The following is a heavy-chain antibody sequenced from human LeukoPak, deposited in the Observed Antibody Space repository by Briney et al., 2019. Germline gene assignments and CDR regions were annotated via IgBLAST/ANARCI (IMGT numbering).Heavy chain of an antibody. D-gene: IGHD3-10*01. Sequence: ASVKVSCKVSGYTFTDHYMHWVQQATGQGLEWMGWMNPNSGNTGYAQKFQGRVTITRNTSISTAYMELSSLRSEDTAVYYCARRRATMVRGVRSNWFDPWGQGTLVTVSS. CDR1: GYTFTDHY. V-gene: IGHV1-8*03. J-gene: IGHJ5*02. CDR2: MNPNSGNT. CDR3: ARRRATMVRGVRSNWFDP.